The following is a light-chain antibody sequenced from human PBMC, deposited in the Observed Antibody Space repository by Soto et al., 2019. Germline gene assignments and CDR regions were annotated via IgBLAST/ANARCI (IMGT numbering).Light chain of an antibody. Sequence: DIQMTQSPSTLPASVGDRVTITCRASQTIDSWLAWYQQRPGKPPKLLIYKASSLKSGVPSRFSGSGSGTEFTLTISSLQPDDFATYYCQHYNSYSEAFGQGTKVDIK. CDR2: KAS. CDR1: QTIDSW. J-gene: IGKJ1*01. CDR3: QHYNSYSEA. V-gene: IGKV1-5*03.